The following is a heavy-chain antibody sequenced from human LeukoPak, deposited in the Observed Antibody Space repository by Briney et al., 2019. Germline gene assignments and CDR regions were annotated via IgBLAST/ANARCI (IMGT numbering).Heavy chain of an antibody. CDR2: IYTSEST. J-gene: IGHJ6*03. CDR1: GGSITNIY. Sequence: PSETLSLTCTVSGGSITNIYWSWIRQPAGKELEWIGRIYTSESTYYNPSLKSRVTISVDTSKNQFSLKLSSVTAADTAVYYCAVSFYYYYYMDVWGKGTTVTVSS. CDR3: AVSFYYYYYMDV. V-gene: IGHV4-4*07. D-gene: IGHD3-16*02.